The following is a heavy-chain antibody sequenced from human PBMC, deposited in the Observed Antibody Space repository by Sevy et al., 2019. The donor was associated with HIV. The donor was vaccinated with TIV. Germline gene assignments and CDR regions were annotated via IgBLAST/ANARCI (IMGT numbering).Heavy chain of an antibody. V-gene: IGHV4-39*02. Sequence: SETLSLTCTVSVGPISSSVSSWGGIRQPPGKGWGWIGGIYYSGSTYYNPSLKSRVTISVDTSKNQFSLKLSSVTAADTAVYYCAREVGAIDAFDIWGQGTMVTVS. CDR3: AREVGAIDAFDI. J-gene: IGHJ3*02. D-gene: IGHD1-26*01. CDR1: VGPISSSVSS. CDR2: IYYSGST.